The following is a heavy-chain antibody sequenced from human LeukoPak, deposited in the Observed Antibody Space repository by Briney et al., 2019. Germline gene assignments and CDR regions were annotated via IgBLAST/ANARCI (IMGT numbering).Heavy chain of an antibody. Sequence: QTGGSLRLSCAASGFTFSTFTMHWVRQAPGKGLEWVAVVSHDGNEKFYADSVRGRFTISRDSSKNTLSLQMNSLRPEDTAVYYCARDEGGKYSSGWMSNWFDPWGQGTLVTVSS. J-gene: IGHJ5*02. D-gene: IGHD6-19*01. V-gene: IGHV3-30-3*01. CDR3: ARDEGGKYSSGWMSNWFDP. CDR1: GFTFSTFT. CDR2: VSHDGNEK.